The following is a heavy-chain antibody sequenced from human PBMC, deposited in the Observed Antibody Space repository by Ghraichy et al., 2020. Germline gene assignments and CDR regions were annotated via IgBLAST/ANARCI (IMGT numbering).Heavy chain of an antibody. CDR2: IYSGGST. V-gene: IGHV3-53*01. Sequence: GGSLRLSCAASGFTVSSNYMSWVRQAPGKGLEWVSVIYSGGSTYYADSVKGRFIISRDNSKNTLYLQMNSLRAEDTAVYYCARDGSSANNYYYYMDVWGKGTTVTVS. CDR1: GFTVSSNY. J-gene: IGHJ6*03. CDR3: ARDGSSANNYYYYMDV. D-gene: IGHD2-2*01.